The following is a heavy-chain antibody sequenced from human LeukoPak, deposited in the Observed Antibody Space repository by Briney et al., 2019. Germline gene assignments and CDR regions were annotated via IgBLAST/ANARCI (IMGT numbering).Heavy chain of an antibody. V-gene: IGHV3-74*01. CDR2: INNDGSST. CDR3: VRLSWELGGGGVT. CDR1: GFTFSSYW. Sequence: GGSLRLSCAASGFTFSSYWMHWVRQAPGKGLVWISRINNDGSSTRYADSVKGRFTISRDNAKNTLDLQMNSLRAEDTAVYYCVRLSWELGGGGVTWGQGTLVTVSS. J-gene: IGHJ5*02. D-gene: IGHD1-26*01.